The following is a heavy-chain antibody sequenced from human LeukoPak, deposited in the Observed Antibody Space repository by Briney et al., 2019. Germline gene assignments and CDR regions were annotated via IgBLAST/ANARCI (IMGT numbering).Heavy chain of an antibody. Sequence: ASVKVSCKASGYTSTSYYMHWVRQAPGQGLEWMGIINPSGGSTSYAQKFQGRVTMTRDMSTGTVYMELSSLRSEDTAVYYCARGGIAVAGTGYWGQGTLVTVSS. CDR3: ARGGIAVAGTGY. D-gene: IGHD6-19*01. J-gene: IGHJ4*02. CDR2: INPSGGST. CDR1: GYTSTSYY. V-gene: IGHV1-46*01.